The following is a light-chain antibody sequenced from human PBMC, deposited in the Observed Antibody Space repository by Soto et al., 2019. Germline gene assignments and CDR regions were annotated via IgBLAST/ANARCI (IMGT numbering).Light chain of an antibody. CDR1: QRLLHTNGYNY. V-gene: IGKV2-28*01. J-gene: IGKJ3*01. CDR3: MQALQTPFT. CDR2: LGS. Sequence: DIVMTQSPLSLPVTAGEPASISCRSSQRLLHTNGYNYLDWYLKKPGQSPKLLIYLGSNRASGVPDRFSGSGSVTDFTLQISRVEAEDVGVYYCMQALQTPFTFGPGTKVDIK.